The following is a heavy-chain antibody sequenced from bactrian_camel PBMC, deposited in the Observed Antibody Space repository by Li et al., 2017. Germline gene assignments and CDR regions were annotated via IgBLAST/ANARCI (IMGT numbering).Heavy chain of an antibody. J-gene: IGHJ4*01. CDR2: TGSDGRP. CDR1: GIYAGRGA. V-gene: IGHV3S55*01. Sequence: QVQLVESGGGSVQAGGSLTLSCVASGIYAGRGAYCMAWFRQVPGREREGVAATGSDGRPVYAEFARGRFTASQDNAKDTLFLQMTSLKSDDTAKYFCAQDWPLVCVVGVYEYSNWGQGTQVTVS. D-gene: IGHD3*01. CDR3: AQDWPLVCVVGVYEYSN.